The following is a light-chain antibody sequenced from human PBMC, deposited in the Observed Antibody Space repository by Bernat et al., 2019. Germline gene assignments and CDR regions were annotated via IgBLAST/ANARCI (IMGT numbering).Light chain of an antibody. V-gene: IGKV2-24*01. Sequence: DIVMTQAPLSSRVTLGQPASISCTSSESLVHVNGNTYLSWLQQRPGQSPRLLIYEISNRFSGVPDRFSGSGSGTNFTLEISRVEAGDVGVYYCMQATHSFTFGQGTKLAIK. CDR2: EIS. CDR3: MQATHSFT. CDR1: ESLVHVNGNTY. J-gene: IGKJ2*01.